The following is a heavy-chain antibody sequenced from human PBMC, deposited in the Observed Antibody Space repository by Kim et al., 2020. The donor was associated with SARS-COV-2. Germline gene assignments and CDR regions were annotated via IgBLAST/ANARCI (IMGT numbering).Heavy chain of an antibody. CDR1: GGSISSYY. D-gene: IGHD3-10*01. J-gene: IGHJ4*02. CDR3: ARVRRGDLWFGENYFDY. CDR2: IYYSGST. Sequence: SQTLSLTCTVSGGSISSYYWSWIRQPPGKGLEWIGYIYYSGSTNYNPSLKSRVTISVDTSKNQFSLKLSSVTAADTAVYYCARVRRGDLWFGENYFDYWGQGTLVTVSS. V-gene: IGHV4-59*01.